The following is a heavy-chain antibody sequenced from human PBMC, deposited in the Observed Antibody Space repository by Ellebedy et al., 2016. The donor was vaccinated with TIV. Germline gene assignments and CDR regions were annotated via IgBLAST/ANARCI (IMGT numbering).Heavy chain of an antibody. J-gene: IGHJ3*02. V-gene: IGHV3-21*01. D-gene: IGHD3-10*01. CDR2: ISSSSSYI. CDR1: GFTFSSYS. Sequence: GESLKISCAASGFTFSSYSMNWVRQAPGKGLEWVSSISSSSSYIYYAESVKGRFTISRDNAKNSLYLQMNSLRAEDTAVYYCARDQGLDSGAFDIWGQGTMVTVSS. CDR3: ARDQGLDSGAFDI.